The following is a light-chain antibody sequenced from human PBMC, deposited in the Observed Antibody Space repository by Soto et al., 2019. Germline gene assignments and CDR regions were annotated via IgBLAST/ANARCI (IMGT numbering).Light chain of an antibody. CDR3: QQYGSAPYT. CDR1: QSVKNDY. CDR2: GAS. Sequence: ETVLTQSPGTLSLSPGERATLSCRASQSVKNDYLAWYQQRPGLAPRLLIFGASGRATGIPDRFSGSGSGTDFTLTISRLEPEDFAVFYCQQYGSAPYTFGQGTKVDIK. J-gene: IGKJ2*01. V-gene: IGKV3-20*01.